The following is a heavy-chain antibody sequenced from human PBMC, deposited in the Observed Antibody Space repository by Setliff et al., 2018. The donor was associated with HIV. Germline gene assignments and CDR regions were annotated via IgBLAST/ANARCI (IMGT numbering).Heavy chain of an antibody. CDR3: TRDPQYYNFWSGYFDY. J-gene: IGHJ4*02. Sequence: GASVKVSCKASGYTFSSYDINWVRQATGQGLEWMGWMNPKSGHTGYAQKFQGRVTMTRNTSISTAYMELSSLRSEDTAVYYCTRDPQYYNFWSGYFDYWGQGTLVTVSS. CDR2: MNPKSGHT. D-gene: IGHD3-3*01. CDR1: GYTFSSYD. V-gene: IGHV1-8*02.